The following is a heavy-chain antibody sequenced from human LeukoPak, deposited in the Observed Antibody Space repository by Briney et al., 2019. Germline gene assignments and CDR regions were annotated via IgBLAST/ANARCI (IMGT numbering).Heavy chain of an antibody. CDR3: ARDLGGSYFNWFDP. D-gene: IGHD1-26*01. V-gene: IGHV4-59*01. J-gene: IGHJ5*02. Sequence: SETLSLTCTVSGGSISSYYWSWLRQPPGKGLEWIGYIYYSGSTNYNPSLKSRVTISVDTSKNQFSLKLGSVTAADTAVYYCARDLGGSYFNWFDPWGQGTLVTVSS. CDR1: GGSISSYY. CDR2: IYYSGST.